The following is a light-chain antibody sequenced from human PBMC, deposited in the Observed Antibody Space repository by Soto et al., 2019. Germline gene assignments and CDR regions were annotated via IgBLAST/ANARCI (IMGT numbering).Light chain of an antibody. CDR2: TNS. J-gene: IGLJ1*01. Sequence: QSVLTQPPSASGTPEQRVTISCSGSSSNIGRSSVNWYQHLPVTAPKLLIYTNSRRPSGVPDRFSVSKSGTSASLTISGPQSEDEAYYYCAAWDYSLSAYVFGTGTKVTVL. CDR3: AAWDYSLSAYV. CDR1: SSNIGRSS. V-gene: IGLV1-44*01.